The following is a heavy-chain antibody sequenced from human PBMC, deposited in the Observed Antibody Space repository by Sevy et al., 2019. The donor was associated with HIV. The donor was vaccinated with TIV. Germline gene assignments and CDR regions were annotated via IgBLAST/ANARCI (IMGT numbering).Heavy chain of an antibody. J-gene: IGHJ6*02. CDR3: ARRVAGEPYYDGMDV. Sequence: SETLSLTCTVYGGSINSYFWHWVRQPPGKTLEWIGCIHFSGNTKYNPSLESRVSMSVDTSQNQFSLGLRSVTAADAAVFYCARRVAGEPYYDGMDVWGQGTTVTVSS. D-gene: IGHD1-26*01. CDR1: GGSINSYF. CDR2: IHFSGNT. V-gene: IGHV4-59*01.